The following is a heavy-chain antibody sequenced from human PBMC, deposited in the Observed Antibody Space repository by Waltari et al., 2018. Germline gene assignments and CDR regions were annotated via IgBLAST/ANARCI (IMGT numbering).Heavy chain of an antibody. CDR1: GLTFSNAW. Sequence: EVQLVESGGGLVKPGGSLRLSCAASGLTFSNAWMSWVRQALGKELERVGRIKRKTDGGTTDYAPAVKGRFTISRDDSKNMLHLQMHRLKTEDTAVYYCTTDRSSGYDPQFDSWSQGTLVAVSS. J-gene: IGHJ4*02. CDR2: IKRKTDGGTT. V-gene: IGHV3-15*01. D-gene: IGHD5-12*01. CDR3: TTDRSSGYDPQFDS.